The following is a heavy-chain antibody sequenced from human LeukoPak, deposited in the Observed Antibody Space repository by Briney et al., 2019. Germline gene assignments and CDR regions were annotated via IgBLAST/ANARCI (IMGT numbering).Heavy chain of an antibody. J-gene: IGHJ1*01. CDR2: IIPIFGTA. Sequence: SVKVSCKASGGTFSSYAISWVRQAPGQRLEGMGGIIPIFGTANYAQKFQGRVTITADKSTSTAYMELSSLRSEDTAVYYCASDCGGDCYPPAEYFQHWGQGTLVTVSS. CDR1: GGTFSSYA. CDR3: ASDCGGDCYPPAEYFQH. D-gene: IGHD2-21*02. V-gene: IGHV1-69*06.